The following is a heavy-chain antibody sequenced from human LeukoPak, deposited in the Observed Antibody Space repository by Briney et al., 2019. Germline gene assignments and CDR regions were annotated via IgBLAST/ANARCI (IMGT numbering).Heavy chain of an antibody. CDR3: ARDEDGDY. Sequence: GASVKVSCKASGYSFTGYYLHWVRQAPGQGLEWMCRINPNSGGTNYAQKFQGRVTMTRDTSISTAYLELSRLTSDDTAVYYCARDEDGDYWGQGTLVTVSS. CDR2: INPNSGGT. CDR1: GYSFTGYY. J-gene: IGHJ4*02. V-gene: IGHV1-2*06.